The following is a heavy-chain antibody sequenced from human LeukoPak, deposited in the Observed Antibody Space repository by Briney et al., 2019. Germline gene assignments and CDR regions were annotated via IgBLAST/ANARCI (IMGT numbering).Heavy chain of an antibody. V-gene: IGHV1-18*01. J-gene: IGHJ4*02. CDR1: GYTLTSYG. D-gene: IGHD6-13*01. Sequence: ASVKVSCKASGYTLTSYGISWVRQAPGQGLEWMGWISAYNGNTNYAQKFQGRVTMTRDTSISTAYMELSRLRSDDTAVYYCARDFSAGFDYWGQGTLVTVSS. CDR3: ARDFSAGFDY. CDR2: ISAYNGNT.